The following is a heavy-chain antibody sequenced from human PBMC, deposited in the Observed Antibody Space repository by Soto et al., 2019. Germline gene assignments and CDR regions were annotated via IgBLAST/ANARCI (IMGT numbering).Heavy chain of an antibody. D-gene: IGHD1-26*01. CDR1: GFTFSSYA. Sequence: GGSLRLSCAASGFTFSSYAMSWVRQAPGKGLEWVSGISGSGDSTYYADSVKGRFTISRDNSKNTLYLQMNSLRAEDTAVYYCATPPKTKGWDDYYYYAMDVWGQGTTVTVSS. CDR3: ATPPKTKGWDDYYYYAMDV. CDR2: ISGSGDST. V-gene: IGHV3-23*01. J-gene: IGHJ6*02.